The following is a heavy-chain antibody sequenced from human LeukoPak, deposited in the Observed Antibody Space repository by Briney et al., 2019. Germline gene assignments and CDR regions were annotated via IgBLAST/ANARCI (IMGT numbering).Heavy chain of an antibody. CDR3: AKGNGAMVRGVIDY. CDR2: ISGSGGST. Sequence: PGGSLRLSCAASGFTFSNYGMGWVRQTPGKGLEWVSAISGSGGSTYYADSVKGRFTISRDNSKNTLYLQMNTLRAEDTAVYYCAKGNGAMVRGVIDYWGQGTLVTVSS. CDR1: GFTFSNYG. V-gene: IGHV3-23*01. J-gene: IGHJ4*02. D-gene: IGHD3-10*01.